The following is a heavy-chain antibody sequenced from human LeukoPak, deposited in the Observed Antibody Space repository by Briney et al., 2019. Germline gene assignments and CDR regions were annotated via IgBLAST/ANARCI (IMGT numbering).Heavy chain of an antibody. CDR2: ISSSSSTI. CDR1: GFTFSSYS. D-gene: IGHD2-15*01. Sequence: GGSLRLSCAASGFTFSSYSMNWVRQAPGKGLEWVSYISSSSSTIYYADSVKGRFTISRDNAKNSLYLQMNSLRAEDTAVYYCTTDMLFVVVVAADAFDIWGQGTMVTVSS. V-gene: IGHV3-48*01. J-gene: IGHJ3*02. CDR3: TTDMLFVVVVAADAFDI.